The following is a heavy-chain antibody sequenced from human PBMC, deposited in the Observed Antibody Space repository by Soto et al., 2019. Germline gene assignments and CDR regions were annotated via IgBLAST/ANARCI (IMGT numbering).Heavy chain of an antibody. D-gene: IGHD1-26*01. CDR2: ISYDGSNK. V-gene: IGHV3-30-3*01. CDR1: GFTFSSYA. CDR3: AREEPSGEGAYDY. Sequence: QVQLVESGGGVVQPGRSLRLSCAASGFTFSSYAMHWVLQAPGKGLEWVAVISYDGSNKYYADSVKGRFTISRDNSKNTLYLQMNSLRAEDTAVYYCAREEPSGEGAYDYWGQGTLVTVSS. J-gene: IGHJ4*02.